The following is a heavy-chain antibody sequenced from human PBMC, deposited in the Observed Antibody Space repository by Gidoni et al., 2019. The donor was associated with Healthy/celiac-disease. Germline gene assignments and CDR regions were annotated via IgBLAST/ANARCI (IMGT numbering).Heavy chain of an antibody. CDR3: ATHPLGWHWVFFDY. D-gene: IGHD6-19*01. J-gene: IGHJ4*02. CDR2: INAGNGNT. Sequence: QVQLVQSGAEVKKPGASVKVSCKASGYTFTSYAMHWVRQAPGQRLEWMGWINAGNGNTKYSQKFQGRVTITRDTSASTAYMELSSLRSEDTAVYYCATHPLGWHWVFFDYWGQGTLVTVSS. V-gene: IGHV1-3*01. CDR1: GYTFTSYA.